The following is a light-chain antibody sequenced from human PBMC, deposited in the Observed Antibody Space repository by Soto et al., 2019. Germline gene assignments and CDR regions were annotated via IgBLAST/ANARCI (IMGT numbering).Light chain of an antibody. V-gene: IGKV1-5*03. Sequence: DIQMIQSPSTLSASGGDRVTITFRASQSISSGLAWYQQKPGKAPNVRIYEASSLDTGVPSRFSGSGSGTDCTRTISSLQSEDFVVDYCPQYNSWTETFGQGTKVDI. CDR3: PQYNSWTET. J-gene: IGKJ1*01. CDR2: EAS. CDR1: QSISSG.